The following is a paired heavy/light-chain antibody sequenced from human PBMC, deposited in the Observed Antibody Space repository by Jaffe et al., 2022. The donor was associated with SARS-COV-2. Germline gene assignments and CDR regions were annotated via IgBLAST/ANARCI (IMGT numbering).Heavy chain of an antibody. D-gene: IGHD3-9*01. CDR3: ARGGHKGHYDFLNALFH. CDR1: GFTFDDYG. Sequence: EVQLVESGGSVIRPGGSLRLSCAVSGFTFDDYGMSWVRQAPGRGLEWVSGINWNGENTNYADSVKGRFTVSRDNAKNSLYLQMNSLRVEDTAFYHCARGGHKGHYDFLNALFHWGQGTLVTVSS. V-gene: IGHV3-20*01. J-gene: IGHJ4*02. CDR2: INWNGENT.
Light chain of an antibody. CDR3: QQHDNFPLT. V-gene: IGKV1-33*01. CDR2: DGS. J-gene: IGKJ4*01. Sequence: DTQMTQSPPSLSASVGDRVTITCQASQDISKYVNWYQRKSGKAPKLLIYDGSNLQTGVPSRFSGSGSGADFSFTISSLQPEDVATYYCQQHDNFPLTFGGGTTVEIK. CDR1: QDISKY.